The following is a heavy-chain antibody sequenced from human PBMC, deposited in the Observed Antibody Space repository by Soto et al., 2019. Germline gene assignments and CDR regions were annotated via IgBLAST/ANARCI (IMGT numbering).Heavy chain of an antibody. CDR1: GYTFTSYY. J-gene: IGHJ4*02. V-gene: IGHV1-46*03. Sequence: ASVKVSCKASGYTFTSYYMHWVRQAPGQGLEWMGIINPSGGSTSYAQKFQGRVTMTRDTSTSTVYMELSSLRSEDTAVYYCARGGTPRIVVVVAATDYFDYWGQGTLVTVSS. CDR2: INPSGGST. D-gene: IGHD2-15*01. CDR3: ARGGTPRIVVVVAATDYFDY.